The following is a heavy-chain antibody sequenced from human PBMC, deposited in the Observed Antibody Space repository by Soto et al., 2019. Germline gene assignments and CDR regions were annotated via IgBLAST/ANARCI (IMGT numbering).Heavy chain of an antibody. CDR3: ENDRPRRTSDWYFDY. J-gene: IGHJ4*01. V-gene: IGHV3-23*01. D-gene: IGHD3-9*01. CDR1: GFTFSTYA. Sequence: EVQLLESGGKLVQPGGSLTLSCAASGFTFSTYAMAWVRQAPGKGLAWVSGVSASGLNTDYADPVAGRFYISRDNSKNTESLQMNSLRADHTSLYYSENDRPRRTSDWYFDYWGHGTPVTISS. CDR2: VSASGLNT.